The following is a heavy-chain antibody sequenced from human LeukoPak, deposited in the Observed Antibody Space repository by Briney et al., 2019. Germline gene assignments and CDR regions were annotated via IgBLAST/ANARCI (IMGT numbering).Heavy chain of an antibody. CDR3: ARDSDYSGNGNGDWFDP. Sequence: ASVNVSCKAPGFRFTSFGVSWVRPAPGQGLEWMGWISNYFGVTHYAEKFEDRVTMTIDTSTATAYMELRSLRYDDTAIYYCARDSDYSGNGNGDWFDPWGQGTVVTVSS. J-gene: IGHJ5*02. D-gene: IGHD4-11*01. CDR2: ISNYFGVT. V-gene: IGHV1-18*04. CDR1: GFRFTSFG.